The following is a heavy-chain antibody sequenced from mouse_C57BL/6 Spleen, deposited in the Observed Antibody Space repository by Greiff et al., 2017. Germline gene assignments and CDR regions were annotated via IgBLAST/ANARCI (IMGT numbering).Heavy chain of an antibody. J-gene: IGHJ2*01. V-gene: IGHV1-52*01. CDR1: GYTFTSYW. D-gene: IGHD1-1*01. CDR2: IDPSDSDT. CDR3: ARGEDYYAPDY. Sequence: QVQLQQPGAELVRPGSSVKLSCKASGYTFTSYWMHWVKQRPIQGLEWIGNIDPSDSDTHYNQKFKDKATLTVDKSSSTAYMQLSSLTSEDSAVYDCARGEDYYAPDYWGQGTTLTVSS.